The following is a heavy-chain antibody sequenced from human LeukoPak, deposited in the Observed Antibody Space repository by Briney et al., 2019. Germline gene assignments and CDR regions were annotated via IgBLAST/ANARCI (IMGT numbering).Heavy chain of an antibody. CDR1: AGSISSDF. CDR3: ARGGGSSGWHDY. V-gene: IGHV4-59*01. Sequence: SETLSLTCTVSAGSISSDFWSWIRQPPGKGLEWIGYIYYSGSTNYNPSLKSRVAISVDTSKNQFSLKLSSVTAADTAVYYCARGGGSSGWHDYWGRGTLVTASS. J-gene: IGHJ4*02. CDR2: IYYSGST. D-gene: IGHD6-19*01.